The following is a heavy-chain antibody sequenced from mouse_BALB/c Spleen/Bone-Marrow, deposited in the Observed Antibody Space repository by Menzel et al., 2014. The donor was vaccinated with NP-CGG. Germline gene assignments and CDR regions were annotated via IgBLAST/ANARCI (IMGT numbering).Heavy chain of an antibody. J-gene: IGHJ2*01. V-gene: IGHV7-1*02. Sequence: EVHLVESGGGLAQPGGSLRLSCATSGFTFSDFYMEWVRQPPGKRLEWIAASRNKANDYTTEYSASVKGRFIVSRDTSHSFLYLQMNDLSPEDTAIYYCARGELEAGSFDYWGQGTTLTVSS. CDR2: SRNKANDYTT. CDR1: GFTFSDFY. D-gene: IGHD4-1*01. CDR3: ARGELEAGSFDY.